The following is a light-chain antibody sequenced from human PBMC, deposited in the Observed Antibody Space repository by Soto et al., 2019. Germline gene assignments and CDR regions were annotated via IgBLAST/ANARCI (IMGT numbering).Light chain of an antibody. Sequence: EIVLTQSPGTLSASPGERATLSCRASQTVTSNYLAWDQQKPGQAPRLLFFGASIRATGLPDRFSGGGSGKDVTLTNSRLEPEDVAVYSWQQYGSSPGTFGQGTNVEVK. CDR1: QTVTSNY. J-gene: IGKJ1*01. CDR2: GAS. V-gene: IGKV3-20*01. CDR3: QQYGSSPGT.